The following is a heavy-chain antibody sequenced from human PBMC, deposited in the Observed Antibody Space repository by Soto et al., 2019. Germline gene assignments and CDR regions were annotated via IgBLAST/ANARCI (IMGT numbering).Heavy chain of an antibody. CDR1: GYIFVNYG. Sequence: QVQLVQSGDEVRKPGSSVKVACKASGYIFVNYGSAWVRQAPGQGLEWMGWISPYSGNTHYANKVQGRLTMTTDTSTSTADMDLGSLTPDDTAVYYCAMVDNYVPPTPQDVWGQGTTVTVSS. V-gene: IGHV1-18*01. CDR3: AMVDNYVPPTPQDV. J-gene: IGHJ6*02. D-gene: IGHD3-16*01. CDR2: ISPYSGNT.